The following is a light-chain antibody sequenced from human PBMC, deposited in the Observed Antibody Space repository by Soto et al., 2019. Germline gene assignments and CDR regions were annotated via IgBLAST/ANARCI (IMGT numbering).Light chain of an antibody. Sequence: EIVLTQSPGTLSLSPGERATLSCRASQSVSSNSLAWFQLKPGQAPRLLIYGASSRATGIPDRFSGSGSGTEFSLTISGLQPEDVATYYCQQYHSYPLTFGGGTKVEI. V-gene: IGKV3-20*01. CDR2: GAS. J-gene: IGKJ4*01. CDR1: QSVSSNS. CDR3: QQYHSYPLT.